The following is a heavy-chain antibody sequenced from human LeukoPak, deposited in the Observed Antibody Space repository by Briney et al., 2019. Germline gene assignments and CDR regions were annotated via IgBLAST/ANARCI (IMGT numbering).Heavy chain of an antibody. CDR3: VGGGGYYYGSGSFLDY. J-gene: IGHJ4*02. CDR1: GLSFSTYA. D-gene: IGHD3-10*01. V-gene: IGHV3-23*01. Sequence: GGSLRLSCAASGLSFSTYAMSWVRQVPGKGLEWVSGISGSGGSTYYADSVKGRFTISRDNSKNTLDLQMTTLRADDRAVFDCVGGGGYYYGSGSFLDYWGQGTLVTVSS. CDR2: ISGSGGST.